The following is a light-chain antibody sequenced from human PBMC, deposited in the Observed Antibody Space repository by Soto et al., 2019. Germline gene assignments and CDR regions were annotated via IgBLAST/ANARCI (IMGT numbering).Light chain of an antibody. CDR2: AAS. CDR1: QTTNNY. V-gene: IGKV1-39*01. Sequence: DIQMAQSPSSLSASVGDRVTITCRASQTTNNYLNWYQLKPGKAPKLLIYAASTLQTGVPSRFTGSGSGTDFPLTNISLQPEDYATYFCQQTYSMPYAFGPGTKVEIK. J-gene: IGKJ2*01. CDR3: QQTYSMPYA.